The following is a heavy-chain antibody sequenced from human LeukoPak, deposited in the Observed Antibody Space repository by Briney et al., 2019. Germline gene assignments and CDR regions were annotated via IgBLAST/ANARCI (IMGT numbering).Heavy chain of an antibody. J-gene: IGHJ3*02. D-gene: IGHD2-2*01. CDR1: GGSFSGYY. CDR2: INHSGST. Sequence: SETLSLTCAVYGGSFSGYYWSWIRQPPGKGLEWIGEINHSGSTNYNPSLKSRVTISVDTSKNQFSLKLSSVTAADTAVCYCARGTTQRYCSSTSCYYAFDIWGQGTMVTVSS. CDR3: ARGTTQRYCSSTSCYYAFDI. V-gene: IGHV4-34*01.